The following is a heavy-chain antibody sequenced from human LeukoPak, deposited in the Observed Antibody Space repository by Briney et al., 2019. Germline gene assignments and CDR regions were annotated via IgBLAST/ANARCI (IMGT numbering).Heavy chain of an antibody. Sequence: ASGKVSCKASGYSFTSNYIHWVRQAPGQGLEWMGMIYPRDGSTSYAQKFQGRVTMTRDTSTSTVYMELSNLRSEDTAVYYCARDAVAKAHFDYWGQGTLVTVSS. CDR3: ARDAVAKAHFDY. V-gene: IGHV1-46*01. CDR1: GYSFTSNY. CDR2: IYPRDGST. D-gene: IGHD2-15*01. J-gene: IGHJ4*02.